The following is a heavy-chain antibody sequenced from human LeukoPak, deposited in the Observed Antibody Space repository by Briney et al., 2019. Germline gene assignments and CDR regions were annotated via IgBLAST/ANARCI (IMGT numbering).Heavy chain of an antibody. D-gene: IGHD5-12*01. CDR1: GFTFSSYE. V-gene: IGHV3-48*03. J-gene: IGHJ6*03. CDR2: ISSSGSTI. Sequence: GGSLRLSCAASGFTFSSYEMNWVRQAPGKGLEWVSYISSSGSTIYYADSVKGRFTISRDNAKNSLYLQMNSLRAEDTAVYYCARVVATISYYYYYYMDVWGKGTTVTVSS. CDR3: ARVVATISYYYYYYMDV.